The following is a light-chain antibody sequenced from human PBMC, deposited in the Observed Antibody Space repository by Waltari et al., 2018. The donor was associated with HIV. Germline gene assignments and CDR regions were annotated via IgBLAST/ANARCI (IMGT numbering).Light chain of an antibody. V-gene: IGLV1-47*01. CDR1: RSNFDSNS. J-gene: IGLJ3*02. Sequence: QSVLPQPPSVSGTPGPRVTISSSGSRSNFDSNSLYWYQQLQGTAPKLLIYGNPQRPSGVPDRFSGSKSGTSASLAISGLRSEDEGDYHCTTWGGSLSGPVFGGGTKVTVL. CDR3: TTWGGSLSGPV. CDR2: GNP.